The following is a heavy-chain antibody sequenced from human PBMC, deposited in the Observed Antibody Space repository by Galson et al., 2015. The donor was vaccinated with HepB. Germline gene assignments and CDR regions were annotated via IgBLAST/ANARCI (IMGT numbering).Heavy chain of an antibody. V-gene: IGHV3-33*01. CDR1: GFTFSSYG. CDR3: ARDFHYYDTPVGAFDI. D-gene: IGHD3-22*01. CDR2: IWYDGSNK. Sequence: SLRLSCAASGFTFSSYGMHWVRQAPGKGLEWVAVIWYDGSNKYYADSVKGRFTISRDNSKNTLYLQMNSLRAEDTAVYYCARDFHYYDTPVGAFDIWGQGTMVTVSS. J-gene: IGHJ3*02.